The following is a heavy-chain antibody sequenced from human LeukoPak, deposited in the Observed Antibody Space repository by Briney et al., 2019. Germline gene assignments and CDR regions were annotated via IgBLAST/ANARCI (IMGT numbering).Heavy chain of an antibody. J-gene: IGHJ5*02. D-gene: IGHD6-13*01. CDR3: ARHGAVHGQQPRFRGFDP. V-gene: IGHV4-39*01. CDR1: GGSISSSSYY. Sequence: SETLSLTCTVSGGSISSSSYYWGGFRQPPGKGREWIGRIYYSGSTYYNPSLKSRVTISVDTSKNQFSLKLSSVTAADTAVYYCARHGAVHGQQPRFRGFDPWGQGTLVTVSS. CDR2: IYYSGST.